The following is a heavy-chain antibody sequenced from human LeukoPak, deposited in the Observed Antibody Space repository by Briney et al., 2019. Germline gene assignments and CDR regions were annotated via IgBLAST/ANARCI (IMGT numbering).Heavy chain of an antibody. V-gene: IGHV4-34*01. CDR3: ARVMKLGAPGLRYCSGGSCYSRGVFDY. CDR2: INHSGST. CDR1: GGSFSGYY. J-gene: IGHJ4*02. Sequence: KASETLSLTCAVYGGSFSGYYWSWIRHPPGKGREWRGEINHSGSTNYNPSPKSRVTISVDTSKNQFSLKLSSVTAADTAVYYCARVMKLGAPGLRYCSGGSCYSRGVFDYWGQGTLVTVSS. D-gene: IGHD2-15*01.